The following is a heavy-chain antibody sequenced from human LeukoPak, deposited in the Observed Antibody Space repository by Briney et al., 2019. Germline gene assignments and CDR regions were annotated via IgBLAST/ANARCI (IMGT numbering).Heavy chain of an antibody. Sequence: ASVKVSCKASGYTFTSYGISWVRQAPGQGLEWMGWISAYNGNTNYAQKLQGRVNMTTDTSTSTAYVELRSLRSDDTAVYYCASTSGSSHDYWGQGTLVTVSS. D-gene: IGHD1-26*01. V-gene: IGHV1-18*01. CDR3: ASTSGSSHDY. CDR2: ISAYNGNT. CDR1: GYTFTSYG. J-gene: IGHJ4*02.